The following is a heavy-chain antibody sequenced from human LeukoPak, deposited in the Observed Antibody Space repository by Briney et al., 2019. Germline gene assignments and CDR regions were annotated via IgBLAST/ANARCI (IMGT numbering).Heavy chain of an antibody. J-gene: IGHJ4*02. Sequence: GGSLRLSCTASGFSFSGHWMHWARQLPGKGLVWVSRISPTGSTTSYADSVKGRFTVSRDNAKNTLYLQVNNLRAEDTAVYYCARGPSSNWSGLDFWGQETLLTVSS. CDR1: GFSFSGHW. CDR3: ARGPSSNWSGLDF. V-gene: IGHV3-74*01. D-gene: IGHD6-13*01. CDR2: ISPTGSTT.